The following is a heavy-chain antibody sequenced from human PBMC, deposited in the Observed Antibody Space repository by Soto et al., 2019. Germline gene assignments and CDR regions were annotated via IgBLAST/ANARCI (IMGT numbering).Heavy chain of an antibody. CDR3: ARSRSGAVADSFDF. Sequence: GGSLRLSCAASGFTFSRYAIHWVRQAPGKGLEWVAVISRDGTNKYYVDSVKGRFTISRDNSRNTLYLQMNSLRHEDAAVYYCARSRSGAVADSFDFWGQGTL. CDR1: GFTFSRYA. V-gene: IGHV3-30*04. J-gene: IGHJ4*02. D-gene: IGHD3-10*01. CDR2: ISRDGTNK.